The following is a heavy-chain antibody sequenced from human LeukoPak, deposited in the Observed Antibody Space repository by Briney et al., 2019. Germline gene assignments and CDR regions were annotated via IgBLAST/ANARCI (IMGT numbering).Heavy chain of an antibody. CDR1: GFTFSSYG. V-gene: IGHV3-30*03. Sequence: GGSLRLSCAASGFTFSSYGMHWVRQAPGKGLEWVAVISYDGSNKYYADSVKGRFTISRDNSKNTLYLQMNSLRAEDTAVYYCARDQITGWGAFDIWGQGTMVTVSS. D-gene: IGHD2-8*02. CDR3: ARDQITGWGAFDI. CDR2: ISYDGSNK. J-gene: IGHJ3*02.